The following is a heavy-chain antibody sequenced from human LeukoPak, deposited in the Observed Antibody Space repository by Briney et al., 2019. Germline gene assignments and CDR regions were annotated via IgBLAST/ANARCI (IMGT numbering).Heavy chain of an antibody. Sequence: GESLKISCKGSGCSFTSYWISWVRQMPGKGLEWMGRIDPSDSYTNYSPSFQGHVTISADKSISTAYLQWSSLKASDTAMYYCATLAGDCSSTSCYAGGRDYWGQGTLVTVSS. CDR3: ATLAGDCSSTSCYAGGRDY. D-gene: IGHD2-2*01. J-gene: IGHJ4*02. CDR1: GCSFTSYW. CDR2: IDPSDSYT. V-gene: IGHV5-10-1*01.